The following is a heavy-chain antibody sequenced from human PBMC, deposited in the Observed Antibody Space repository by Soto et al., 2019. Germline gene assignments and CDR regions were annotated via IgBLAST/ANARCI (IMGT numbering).Heavy chain of an antibody. V-gene: IGHV3-48*03. D-gene: IGHD2-15*01. J-gene: IGHJ6*02. Sequence: EVQLVESGGGLVQPGGSLRLSCAASGFTFSSYEMNWVRQAPGKGLEWVSYISSSGSTIYYADSVKGRFTISRDNAKNSLYLQMNSLRAEDTAVYYCATGRIPYYYYGMDVWGQGTTVTVSS. CDR1: GFTFSSYE. CDR3: ATGRIPYYYYGMDV. CDR2: ISSSGSTI.